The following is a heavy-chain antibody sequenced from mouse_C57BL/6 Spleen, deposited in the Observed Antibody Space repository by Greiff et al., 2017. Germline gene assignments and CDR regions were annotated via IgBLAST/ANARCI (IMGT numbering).Heavy chain of an antibody. CDR3: AREIYEGYDAGPGFSY. J-gene: IGHJ3*01. D-gene: IGHD2-2*01. CDR2: IYPGSGNT. CDR1: GYTFTDYY. V-gene: IGHV1-76*01. Sequence: VQLQQSGAELVRPGASVKLSCKASGYTFTDYYINWVKQRPGQGLEWIARIYPGSGNTYYNEKFKGKATLTAEKSSSTAYMQLSRLTSEDSAVYFCAREIYEGYDAGPGFSYRGPGALVTVSA.